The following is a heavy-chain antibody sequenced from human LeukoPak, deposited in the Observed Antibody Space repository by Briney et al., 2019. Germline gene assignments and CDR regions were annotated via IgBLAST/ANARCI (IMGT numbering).Heavy chain of an antibody. Sequence: GGSLRLSCAASGFTFSSYWMSWVRQAPGKGLEWVANIKQDGSEKYYVDSVKGRFTISRDNAKTSLYLQMNSLRAEDTAVYYCARDRPTLTGYYPFDYWGQGTLVTVSS. V-gene: IGHV3-7*01. CDR3: ARDRPTLTGYYPFDY. CDR2: IKQDGSEK. CDR1: GFTFSSYW. J-gene: IGHJ4*02. D-gene: IGHD3-9*01.